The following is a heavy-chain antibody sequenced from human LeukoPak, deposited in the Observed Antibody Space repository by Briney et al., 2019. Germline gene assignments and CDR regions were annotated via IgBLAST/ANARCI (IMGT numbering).Heavy chain of an antibody. Sequence: GGSLRLSCATSGFTFSRYAMHWVRQAPGKGLEWVALISYDANIGSNKYYADSVKGRFTISRDNSKNTLYLEMNSLRVDDTAVYYCATEEATTSWYSYWGQGTLVTVSS. D-gene: IGHD6-13*01. V-gene: IGHV3-30-3*01. CDR3: ATEEATTSWYSY. CDR2: ISYDANIGSNK. J-gene: IGHJ4*02. CDR1: GFTFSRYA.